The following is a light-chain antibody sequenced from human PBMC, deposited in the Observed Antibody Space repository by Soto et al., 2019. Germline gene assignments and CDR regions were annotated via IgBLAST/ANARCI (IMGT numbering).Light chain of an antibody. V-gene: IGKV1-39*01. J-gene: IGKJ1*01. Sequence: DIQMTQSPSSLSASIGDRVTITCRASQTISTYLNWYQQQPGKAPKLLIYAASTLQSGVPSRFSGSGSGTDFTLTISSLQPEDFAISCCQQSYSSPWTFGQGTKVEIK. CDR3: QQSYSSPWT. CDR1: QTISTY. CDR2: AAS.